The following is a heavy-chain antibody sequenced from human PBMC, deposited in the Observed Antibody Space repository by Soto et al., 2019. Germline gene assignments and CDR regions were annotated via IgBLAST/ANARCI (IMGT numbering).Heavy chain of an antibody. CDR1: GDSVSSNSAT. V-gene: IGHV6-1*01. J-gene: IGHJ5*02. Sequence: KQSQTLSLTCAISGDSVSSNSATWNWIRQSPSRGLEWLGRTYYRSKWYNDYAVSVKSRITINPDTSKNQFSLQLNSVTPEDTAVYYCARDRVYNFSSKDNNWFDPWGRGTLVTVSS. CDR3: ARDRVYNFSSKDNNWFDP. CDR2: TYYRSKWYN. D-gene: IGHD1-20*01.